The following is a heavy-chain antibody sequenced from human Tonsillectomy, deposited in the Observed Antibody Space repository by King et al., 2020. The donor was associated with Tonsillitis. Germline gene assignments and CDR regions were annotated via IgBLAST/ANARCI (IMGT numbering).Heavy chain of an antibody. D-gene: IGHD3-22*01. CDR2: IRGDGSST. V-gene: IGHV3-43*02. Sequence: EVQLVESGGGVVQPGGSLRLSCAASGFNFDEYAMHWVRQPPGKGLEWVSLIRGDGSSTYYADSVKGRFTISRDNSKNSLYLQMNSLRTEDTALYYCTKGPYYDSSGYYILGDYFQHWGQGTLVTVSS. CDR3: TKGPYYDSSGYYILGDYFQH. J-gene: IGHJ1*01. CDR1: GFNFDEYA.